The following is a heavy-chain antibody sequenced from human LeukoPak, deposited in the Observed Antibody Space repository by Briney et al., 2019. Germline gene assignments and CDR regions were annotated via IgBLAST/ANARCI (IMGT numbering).Heavy chain of an antibody. Sequence: PGGSLRLSCAASGFIFSDYAMKWVRQAPGKGLEWVGAISRTSAYIYYSDSVKGRFTLSRDNAGDSVYLQMDSLRAEDTAVYYCARDERKYCSDSSCYPGDYWGQGILVTDSS. J-gene: IGHJ4*02. CDR3: ARDERKYCSDSSCYPGDY. CDR1: GFIFSDYA. CDR2: ISRTSAYI. D-gene: IGHD2-2*01. V-gene: IGHV3-21*01.